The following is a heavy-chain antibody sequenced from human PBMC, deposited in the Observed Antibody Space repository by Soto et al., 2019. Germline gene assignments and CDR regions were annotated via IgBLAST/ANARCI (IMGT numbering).Heavy chain of an antibody. CDR3: ARGQRFSDSFDP. J-gene: IGHJ5*02. CDR2: IYSSGGT. V-gene: IGHV4-4*07. CDR1: GGAISGYY. D-gene: IGHD3-3*01. Sequence: QVQLQESGPGLVKPSETLSLTCTVSGGAISGYYWTWIRQSAGKGLEWIGRIYSSGGTKYTPSLQSRVTMSLDTSKNQFSLRLTSVTAADTAVYYCARGQRFSDSFDPWGQGTLVTVSS.